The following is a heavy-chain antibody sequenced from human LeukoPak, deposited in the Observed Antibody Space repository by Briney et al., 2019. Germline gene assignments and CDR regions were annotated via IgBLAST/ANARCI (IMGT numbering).Heavy chain of an antibody. J-gene: IGHJ6*03. CDR3: ARDFSDGSGTSYYYYYMDV. CDR1: GFTFSSYG. CDR2: IRYDGSNK. Sequence: GGSLRLSCAASGFTFSSYGMHWVRQAPGKGLEWVAFIRYDGSNKYYADSVKGRFTISRDNSKNTLYLQMNSLRAEDTAVYYCARDFSDGSGTSYYYYYMDVWGKGTTVTVSS. D-gene: IGHD3-10*01. V-gene: IGHV3-30*02.